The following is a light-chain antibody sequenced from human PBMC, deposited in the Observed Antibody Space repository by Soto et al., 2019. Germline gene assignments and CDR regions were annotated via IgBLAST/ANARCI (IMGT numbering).Light chain of an antibody. CDR2: GAS. CDR3: QQYNDWPPQLT. V-gene: IGKV3-15*01. J-gene: IGKJ4*01. Sequence: EIVMTQSPATLSVSVGERATLSCRASHSVSSKLAWYQQKPGQAPRLLIYGASTRATDIPARFSGSGSGTEFTLTISSLQSEDFAVYYGQQYNDWPPQLTFGGGTKVEIK. CDR1: HSVSSK.